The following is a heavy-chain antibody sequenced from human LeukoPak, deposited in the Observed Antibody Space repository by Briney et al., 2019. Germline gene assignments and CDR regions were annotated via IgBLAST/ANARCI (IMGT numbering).Heavy chain of an antibody. D-gene: IGHD6-13*01. CDR3: TTGIIAAAGGDY. V-gene: IGHV3-15*01. CDR1: GFTFSGYW. Sequence: GGSLRLSCAASGFTFSGYWMSWVRQAPGKGLEWVGRIKSKTDGGTTDYAAPVKGRFTISRDDSKNTLYLQMNSLKTEDTAVYYCTTGIIAAAGGDYWGQGTLVTVSS. CDR2: IKSKTDGGTT. J-gene: IGHJ4*02.